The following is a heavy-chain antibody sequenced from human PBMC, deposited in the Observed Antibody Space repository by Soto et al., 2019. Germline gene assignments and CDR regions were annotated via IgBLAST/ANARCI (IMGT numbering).Heavy chain of an antibody. V-gene: IGHV3-7*01. J-gene: IGHJ3*02. D-gene: IGHD6-6*01. CDR3: ARVGGSSPRSSAFDI. CDR1: GFTFSSYW. Sequence: HPVGSLRLSCAGSGFTFSSYWMSWVRQAPGKGLEWVANIKQDGSEKYYVDSVKGRFTISRDNAKNSLYLQMNSLRAEDTAVYYCARVGGSSPRSSAFDIWGQGTMVTVSS. CDR2: IKQDGSEK.